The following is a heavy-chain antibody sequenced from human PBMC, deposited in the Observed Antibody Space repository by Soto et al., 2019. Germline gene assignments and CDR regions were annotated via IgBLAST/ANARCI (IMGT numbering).Heavy chain of an antibody. Sequence: QVQLVQSGAEVKKPGSSVKVSCKASGGTFGNSAISWVRQAPGQGLEWMGGIIPSFATGNSAPEFQGRLTINADKSTTTAYMELSSLRSEDTAVYYGARSYYGSGSYWVYGMDVWGQGTTVTVSS. V-gene: IGHV1-69*06. D-gene: IGHD3-10*01. CDR1: GGTFGNSA. CDR3: ARSYYGSGSYWVYGMDV. CDR2: IIPSFATG. J-gene: IGHJ6*02.